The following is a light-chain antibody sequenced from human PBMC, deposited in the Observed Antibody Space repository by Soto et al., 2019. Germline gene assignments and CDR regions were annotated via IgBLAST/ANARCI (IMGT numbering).Light chain of an antibody. J-gene: IGKJ1*01. V-gene: IGKV3-20*01. CDR2: VAS. CDR3: HQYGSSPQT. CDR1: QSVSRSY. Sequence: EIVLTQSPGTLSLSPGERATLSSRASQSVSRSYLAWYQQKPGRAPRLLIYVASSRATGIPDRFSGSGSGTDFTLTISRLEPEDFAVYYCHQYGSSPQTFGQGTEVDIK.